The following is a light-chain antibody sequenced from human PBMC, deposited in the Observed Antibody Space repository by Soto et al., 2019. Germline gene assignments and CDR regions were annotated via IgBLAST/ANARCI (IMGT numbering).Light chain of an antibody. CDR1: QSISTW. Sequence: DILMTQSPSFLSASVGDIVTITCRASQSISTWVAWYQQKPGKAPKLLIYKTSSLESGVPSRFRGSGSGTEFTLTISSLQPDDFATYYCQQYETYSPWTFGQGTKVDIK. CDR2: KTS. CDR3: QQYETYSPWT. V-gene: IGKV1-5*03. J-gene: IGKJ1*01.